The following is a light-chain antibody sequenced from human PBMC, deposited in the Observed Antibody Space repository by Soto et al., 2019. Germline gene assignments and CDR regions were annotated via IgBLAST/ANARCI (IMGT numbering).Light chain of an antibody. CDR2: AAS. V-gene: IGKV1D-16*01. J-gene: IGKJ4*01. CDR1: QSISSW. Sequence: DIHLTQSPATLSASVRDRVTXXCLASQSISSWLALYQQKPEKAPKSLIYAASSLQSGVPSRFSGSGSGTDFTLTISSLQPEDFATYYCQQDNSYPLTFGGGTKVDNK. CDR3: QQDNSYPLT.